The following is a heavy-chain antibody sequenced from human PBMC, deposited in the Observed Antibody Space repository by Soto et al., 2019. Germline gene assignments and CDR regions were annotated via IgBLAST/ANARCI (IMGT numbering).Heavy chain of an antibody. V-gene: IGHV1-69*13. CDR3: ARGASILDTAMVSFDY. D-gene: IGHD5-18*01. CDR2: IIPIFGTA. CDR1: GGTFSSYA. Sequence: ASVKVSCKASGGTFSSYAISWVRQAPGQGLEWMGGIIPIFGTANYAQKFPGRVTITADESTSTAYMELSSLRSEDTAVYYCARGASILDTAMVSFDYWGQGTLVTVSS. J-gene: IGHJ4*02.